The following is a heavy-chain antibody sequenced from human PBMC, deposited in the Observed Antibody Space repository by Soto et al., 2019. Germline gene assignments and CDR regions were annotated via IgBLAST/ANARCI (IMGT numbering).Heavy chain of an antibody. V-gene: IGHV1-69*13. J-gene: IGHJ6*02. D-gene: IGHD3-22*01. CDR2: IIPIFGTA. CDR3: ARGDLVGGYYPYYYYGMDV. Sequence: SVKVSCKASGGTFSSYAISWVRQAPGQGLEWMGGIIPIFGTANYAQKFQGRVTITADESTSTAYMELSSLRSEDTAVYYCARGDLVGGYYPYYYYGMDVWGQGTTVTVSS. CDR1: GGTFSSYA.